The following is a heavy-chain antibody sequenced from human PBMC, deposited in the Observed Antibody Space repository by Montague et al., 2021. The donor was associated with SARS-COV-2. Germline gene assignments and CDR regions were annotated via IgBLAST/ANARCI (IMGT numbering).Heavy chain of an antibody. V-gene: IGHV4-59*01. D-gene: IGHD3-10*01. CDR3: ARKGSGRGYYYYGMDV. CDR1: GGSISSYY. Sequence: SETLSLTCTVSGGSISSYYWSWIRQPPGKGLEWIGYIYYSGSTNYNPSLKSRVTISVDTSKNQFSLKLSSVTAAGTAVYYCARKGSGRGYYYYGMDVWGQGTTVTVSS. CDR2: IYYSGST. J-gene: IGHJ6*02.